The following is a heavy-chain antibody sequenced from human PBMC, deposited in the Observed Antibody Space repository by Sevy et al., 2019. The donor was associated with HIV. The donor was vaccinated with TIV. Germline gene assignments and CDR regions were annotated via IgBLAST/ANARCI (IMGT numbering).Heavy chain of an antibody. CDR3: ARGPRKYYDSSGYYYPPSY. CDR2: ISAYNGNT. CDR1: GYTFTSYG. D-gene: IGHD3-22*01. J-gene: IGHJ4*02. Sequence: ASVKVSCEDSGYTFTSYGIIWVRQAPGQGLEWMGWISAYNGNTNYAQKLQGRVTMTTDTSTITAYMELTSLRSDDTAVYYCARGPRKYYDSSGYYYPPSYWGQGTLVTVSS. V-gene: IGHV1-18*01.